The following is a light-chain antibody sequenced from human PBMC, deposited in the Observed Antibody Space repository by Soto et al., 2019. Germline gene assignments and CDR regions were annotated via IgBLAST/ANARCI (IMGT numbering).Light chain of an antibody. V-gene: IGKV1-39*01. CDR2: AAS. CDR1: QNINTY. J-gene: IGKJ1*01. CDR3: QQSNRTPWT. Sequence: DIQMTQSPASLSAAVGYTFTITCRASQNINTYLNWYQEKPGTAPKLLICAASSLQSGVPSRFSGSTSGTDFTLTISSLQPEDFATYYCQQSNRTPWTLCQGTKVDIK.